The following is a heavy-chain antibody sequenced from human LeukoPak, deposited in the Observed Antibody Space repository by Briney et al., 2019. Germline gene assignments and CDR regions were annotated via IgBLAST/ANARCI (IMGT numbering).Heavy chain of an antibody. CDR1: GFTFSSYW. D-gene: IGHD6-13*01. Sequence: GGSLRFSCAASGFTFSSYWMHWVRQAPGKGLVWVSRINSDGSSTSYADSVKGRFTISRDNAKNTLYLQMNSLRAEDTAVYYCARGYSSSWFHYYYYYGMDVWGQGTTVTVSS. J-gene: IGHJ6*02. CDR3: ARGYSSSWFHYYYYYGMDV. V-gene: IGHV3-74*01. CDR2: INSDGSST.